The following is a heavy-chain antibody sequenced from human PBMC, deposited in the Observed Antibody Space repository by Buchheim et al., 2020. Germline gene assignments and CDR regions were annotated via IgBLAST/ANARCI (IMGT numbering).Heavy chain of an antibody. CDR1: GFTFSSYA. J-gene: IGHJ4*02. CDR2: ISYDGSNK. CDR3: AREKYGYSSSSEILDY. V-gene: IGHV3-30-3*01. Sequence: VQLVESGGGLVQPGGSLRLSCAASGFTFSSYAMHWVRQAPGKGLEWVAVISYDGSNKYYADPVKGRFTISRDNSKNTLYLQMNSLRAEDTAVYYCAREKYGYSSSSEILDYWGQGTL. D-gene: IGHD6-13*01.